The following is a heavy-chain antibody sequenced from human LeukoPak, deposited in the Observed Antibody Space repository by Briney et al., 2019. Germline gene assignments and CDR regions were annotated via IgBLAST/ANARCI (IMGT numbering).Heavy chain of an antibody. CDR2: ISYDGSNK. Sequence: GGSLRLSCAASGFTFSSYGMHWVRQAPGKGLEWVAVISYDGSNKYYADSVKGRFTISRDNSKNTLYLQMNSLRAEDMAVYYCASRELYGPNYYYYYGMDVWGQGTTVTVSS. CDR3: ASRELYGPNYYYYYGMDV. CDR1: GFTFSSYG. V-gene: IGHV3-30*03. J-gene: IGHJ6*02. D-gene: IGHD2-2*02.